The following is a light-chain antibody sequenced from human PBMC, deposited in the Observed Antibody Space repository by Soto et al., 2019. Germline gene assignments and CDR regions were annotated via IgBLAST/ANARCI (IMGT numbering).Light chain of an antibody. CDR1: QSLVSSNGNTF. Sequence: DVVMTQSPLSLPVTLGQPASISCRSSQSLVSSNGNTFLIWFQQRPGQSPRRLIYKGSNRDSAVPDRFTGSGSGTDFTLEISRVEAEDVGVYYCMQATHWHWTFGQGTKVEIK. CDR3: MQATHWHWT. V-gene: IGKV2-30*01. J-gene: IGKJ1*01. CDR2: KGS.